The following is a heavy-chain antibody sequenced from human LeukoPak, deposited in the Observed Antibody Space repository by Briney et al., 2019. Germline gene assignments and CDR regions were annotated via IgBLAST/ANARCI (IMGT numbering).Heavy chain of an antibody. CDR3: ARLRLWFDY. D-gene: IGHD5-18*01. V-gene: IGHV4-61*02. CDR1: GVSISSGSYY. J-gene: IGHJ4*02. CDR2: IYTSGST. Sequence: SETLSLTCTVSGVSISSGSYYRSWIRQPAGKGLEWIGRIYTSGSTNYNPSLKSRVTISVDTSKNQFSLKLSSVTAADTAVYYCARLRLWFDYWGQGTLVTVSS.